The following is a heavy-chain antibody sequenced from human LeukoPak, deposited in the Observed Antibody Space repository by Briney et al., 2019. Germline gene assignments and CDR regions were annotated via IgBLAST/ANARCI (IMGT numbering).Heavy chain of an antibody. CDR3: ATRYLWFGEAFNWFGP. CDR2: FDPEDGET. D-gene: IGHD3-10*01. J-gene: IGHJ5*02. Sequence: ASVKVSCKVSGYTLTELSMHWVRQAPGKGLEWMGGFDPEDGETIYAQKFQGRVTMTEDTSTDTAYMELSSLRSEDTAVYYCATRYLWFGEAFNWFGPWGQGTLVTVSS. V-gene: IGHV1-24*01. CDR1: GYTLTELS.